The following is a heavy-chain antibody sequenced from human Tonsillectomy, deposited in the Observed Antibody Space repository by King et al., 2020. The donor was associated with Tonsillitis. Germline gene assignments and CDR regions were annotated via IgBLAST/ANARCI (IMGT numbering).Heavy chain of an antibody. V-gene: IGHV3-48*01. J-gene: IGHJ4*02. Sequence: EVQLVESGGGLVQPGGSLRLSCAASGFTFSSYSMNWVRQAPGKGLEWVSYISSSSTIYYADSVKGRFTISRDNAKNSLYLQMNSLRAEDTAVYYCARDLRLFGCFDYWGQGTLVTVSS. CDR1: GFTFSSYS. D-gene: IGHD3-3*01. CDR2: ISSSSTI. CDR3: ARDLRLFGCFDY.